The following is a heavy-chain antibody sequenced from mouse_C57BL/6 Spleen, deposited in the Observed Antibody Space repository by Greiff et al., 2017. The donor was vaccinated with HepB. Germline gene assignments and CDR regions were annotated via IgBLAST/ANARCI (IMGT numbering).Heavy chain of an antibody. CDR2: IWSGGST. CDR3: ARKDYYGSRNYAMDY. D-gene: IGHD1-1*01. CDR1: GFSLTSYG. V-gene: IGHV2-2*01. J-gene: IGHJ4*01. Sequence: VKLVESGPGLVQPSQSLSITCTVSGFSLTSYGVHWVRQSPGKGLEWLGVIWSGGSTDYNAAFISRLSISKDNSKSQVFFKMNSLQADDTAIYYCARKDYYGSRNYAMDYWGQGTSVTVSS.